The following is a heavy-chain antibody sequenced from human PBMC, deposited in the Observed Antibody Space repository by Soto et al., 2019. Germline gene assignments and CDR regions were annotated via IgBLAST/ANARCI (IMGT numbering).Heavy chain of an antibody. D-gene: IGHD4-17*01. Sequence: PSETLSLTCTVSGGSMISNYWTWIRQSPGKGMEWIEYIYYTWSTKYNPSLKSRVTISLDTSKNQFSLRLTSVTSADTAVYYCARGGSYGDFFDYWGQGAQVTVSS. CDR3: ARGGSYGDFFDY. CDR2: IYYTWST. J-gene: IGHJ4*02. V-gene: IGHV4-59*01. CDR1: GGSMISNY.